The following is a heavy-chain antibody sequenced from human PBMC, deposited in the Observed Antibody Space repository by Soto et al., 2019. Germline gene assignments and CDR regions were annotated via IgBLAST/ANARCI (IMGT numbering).Heavy chain of an antibody. V-gene: IGHV4-34*01. J-gene: IGHJ3*02. Sequence: NPSETLSLTCAVYGGSFSGYYWSWIRQPPGKGLGWIGEINHSGSTNYNPSLKSRVTISVDTSKNQFSLKLSSVTAADTAVYYCARAKVSKRPTMHAFDIWGQGTMVTVSS. CDR3: ARAKVSKRPTMHAFDI. CDR2: INHSGST. CDR1: GGSFSGYY.